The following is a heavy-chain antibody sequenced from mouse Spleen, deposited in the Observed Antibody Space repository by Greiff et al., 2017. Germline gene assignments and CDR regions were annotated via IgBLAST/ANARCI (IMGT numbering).Heavy chain of an antibody. V-gene: IGHV1-59*01. Sequence: VQLQQPGAELVRPGTSVKLSCKASGYTFTSYWMHWVKQRPGQGLEWIGVIDPSDSYTNYNQKFKGKATLTVDTSSSTAYMQLSSLTSEDSAVYYCAGTTATFDYWGQGTTLTVSS. CDR1: GYTFTSYW. CDR2: IDPSDSYT. J-gene: IGHJ2*01. D-gene: IGHD1-2*01. CDR3: AGTTATFDY.